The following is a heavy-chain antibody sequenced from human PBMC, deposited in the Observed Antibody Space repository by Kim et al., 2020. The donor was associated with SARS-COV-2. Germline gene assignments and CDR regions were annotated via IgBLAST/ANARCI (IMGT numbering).Heavy chain of an antibody. V-gene: IGHV3-23*01. CDR2: ISPSGDNT. CDR3: ARSPKGSFYYDY. J-gene: IGHJ4*02. D-gene: IGHD3-10*01. CDR1: GLTFNNNG. Sequence: GGSLRLSCAAPGLTFNNNGMAWVRQAPGKGLEWVSSISPSGDNTYYADSVKGRFTISRDNPKNTMYLQMSSLRAEDTAVYYCARSPKGSFYYDYWGQRTLVTVSS.